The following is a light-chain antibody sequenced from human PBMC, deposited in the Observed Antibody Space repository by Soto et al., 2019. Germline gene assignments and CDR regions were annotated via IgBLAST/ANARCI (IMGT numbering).Light chain of an antibody. CDR1: QSVSNY. V-gene: IGKV3-11*01. Sequence: EIVLTQSPATLCLSPGERATLSCRASQSVSNYLAWYQQKAGQAPRLLIYDASNRATDIPARFSGSGSGTDFTLTISSLEPEDFAVYYCQQRSNWPWTFGQGTKVEIK. J-gene: IGKJ1*01. CDR2: DAS. CDR3: QQRSNWPWT.